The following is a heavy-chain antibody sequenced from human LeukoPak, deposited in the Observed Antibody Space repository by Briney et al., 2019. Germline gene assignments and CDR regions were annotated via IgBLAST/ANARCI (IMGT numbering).Heavy chain of an antibody. J-gene: IGHJ4*02. V-gene: IGHV4-59*08. CDR1: GGXISSYY. D-gene: IGHD6-13*01. CDR2: ISYTGST. Sequence: SETLSLTCTVSGGXISSYYWSWIRQPPGKGLEWIGYISYTGSTTYNPSLKSGVNIPVDTYKHKFSLRLTSVTAAHTAVYYCARYSNSWHYFDYWGQGTLVTVSS. CDR3: ARYSNSWHYFDY.